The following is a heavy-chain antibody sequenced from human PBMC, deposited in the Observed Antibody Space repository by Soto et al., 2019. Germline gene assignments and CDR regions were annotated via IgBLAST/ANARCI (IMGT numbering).Heavy chain of an antibody. CDR1: GASISSTSSAAW. J-gene: IGHJ4*02. Sequence: QVQLQESGPGLVKPSGTLSLTCTVSGASISSTSSAAWWSWVRQPPGKGLEWIGEIYHSGSANYNPSLKSRGTMSVDKSKNQFSLRLSSVTAADTAVYYCAKMVGATLVDYWGQGSLVTVSS. V-gene: IGHV4-4*02. CDR3: AKMVGATLVDY. D-gene: IGHD1-26*01. CDR2: IYHSGSA.